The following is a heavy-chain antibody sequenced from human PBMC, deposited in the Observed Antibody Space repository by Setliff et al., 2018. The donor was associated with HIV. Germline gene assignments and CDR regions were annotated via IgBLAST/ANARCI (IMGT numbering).Heavy chain of an antibody. CDR1: GGSISGYY. CDR3: ARGALSLTMTKLLSFFDS. V-gene: IGHV4-59*12. CDR2: FYSSETT. D-gene: IGHD3-22*01. J-gene: IGHJ4*02. Sequence: NPSETLSLTCNVYGGSISGYYWSWIRQTPGKGLEWIGYFYSSETTNYNPSLKSRVTLSLDTSRNQFSLKMTSVTAADTAIYYCARGALSLTMTKLLSFFDSWGQGTQVTVSS.